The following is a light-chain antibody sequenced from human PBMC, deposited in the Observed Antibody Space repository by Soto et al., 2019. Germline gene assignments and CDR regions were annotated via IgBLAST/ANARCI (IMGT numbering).Light chain of an antibody. V-gene: IGLV1-40*01. CDR3: QSYDRSLNGPVV. J-gene: IGLJ2*01. CDR1: SSNIGAGYD. Sequence: QSVLTQPPSVSGAPGQRVTISCTGSSSNIGAGYDVHWYQQLPGTAPKLLIYDTNNRPSGVPDRFSGSKSGTSASLAITGLQAEDEADYYCQSYDRSLNGPVVFGGGTKLTVL. CDR2: DTN.